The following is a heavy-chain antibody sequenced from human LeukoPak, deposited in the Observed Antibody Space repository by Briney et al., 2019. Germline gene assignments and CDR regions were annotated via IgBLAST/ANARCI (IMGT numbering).Heavy chain of an antibody. CDR3: ARDVDTSNHMSIFDP. J-gene: IGHJ5*02. CDR1: GFTFSHYG. D-gene: IGHD2-21*01. V-gene: IGHV3-33*01. Sequence: GRSLRLSCAGSGFTFSHYGMHWVRQAPAKGLEWVAGIQYDGSKTYYGDSVKGRFSISRDNSRNTLYLQMSSLRAEDTAVYSCARDVDTSNHMSIFDPWGQGTLVTVSS. CDR2: IQYDGSKT.